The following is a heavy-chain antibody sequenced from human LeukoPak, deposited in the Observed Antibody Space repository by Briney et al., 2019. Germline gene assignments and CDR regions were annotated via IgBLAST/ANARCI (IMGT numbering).Heavy chain of an antibody. D-gene: IGHD3-9*01. CDR3: ARDRDLYYDILTGYYTDYYYGMDV. Sequence: SVKVSCKASGGTFSSYAISWVRQAPGQGLEWMGGVIPIFGTANYAQKFQGRVTITADESTSTAYMELSSLRSEDTAVYYCARDRDLYYDILTGYYTDYYYGMDVWGQGTTVTVSS. J-gene: IGHJ6*02. CDR1: GGTFSSYA. V-gene: IGHV1-69*13. CDR2: VIPIFGTA.